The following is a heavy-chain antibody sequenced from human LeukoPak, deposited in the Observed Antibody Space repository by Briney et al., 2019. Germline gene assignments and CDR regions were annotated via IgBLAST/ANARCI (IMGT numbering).Heavy chain of an antibody. CDR2: ISSTNSYI. CDR1: GLSFSGYT. J-gene: IGHJ4*02. Sequence: GGALRLSCAASGLSFSGYTMKWVGQTPGKGVEGVSCISSTNSYIYYADSMKGRFTISRDNAKNSLNLQMNSLRAEDTAVYYCARGRGGYYFDYWGQGTLVTVSS. V-gene: IGHV3-21*01. CDR3: ARGRGGYYFDY. D-gene: IGHD3-10*01.